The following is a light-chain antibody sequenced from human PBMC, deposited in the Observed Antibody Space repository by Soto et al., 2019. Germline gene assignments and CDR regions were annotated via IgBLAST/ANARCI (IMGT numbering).Light chain of an antibody. J-gene: IGKJ1*01. CDR1: QSISSW. CDR3: QPYNSYWP. V-gene: IGKV1-5*03. CDR2: KAS. Sequence: TRSPYHQSEYVGDRVTSTCRASQSISSWFAWYQQPPRQAPKLLIYKASSLESGVPPRLSGGGSGTEFTLTISSLQPDDVATDYWQPYNSYWPFGQVT.